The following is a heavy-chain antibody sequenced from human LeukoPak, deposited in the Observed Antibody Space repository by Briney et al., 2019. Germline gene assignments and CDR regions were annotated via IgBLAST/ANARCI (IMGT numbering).Heavy chain of an antibody. CDR1: GYTFTGYY. CDR3: ARVSIAVAGGVFDY. D-gene: IGHD6-19*01. Sequence: GASVTVSCKASGYTFTGYYMHWVRQAPGQGLEWMGWINPNSGGTNYAQKFQGRVTMTRDTSISTAYMELSRLRSDDTAVYYCARVSIAVAGGVFDYWGQGTLVTVSS. CDR2: INPNSGGT. V-gene: IGHV1-2*02. J-gene: IGHJ4*02.